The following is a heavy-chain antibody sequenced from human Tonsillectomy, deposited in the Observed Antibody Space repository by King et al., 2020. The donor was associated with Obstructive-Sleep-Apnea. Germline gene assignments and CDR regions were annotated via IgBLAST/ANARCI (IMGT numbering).Heavy chain of an antibody. CDR1: GFTFHDYT. D-gene: IGHD3-22*01. V-gene: IGHV3-43*01. J-gene: IGHJ4*02. CDR3: AKALHDASSGYYFYFDY. Sequence: QLVQSGGVVVQPGGSLRLSCAASGFTFHDYTMHWVRQAPGKGLEWVSLVSWDGVITHYSDSVKGRFTISRENSKNSLYLQMNSLRVEDTALYYCAKALHDASSGYYFYFDYWGQGTLVTVSS. CDR2: VSWDGVIT.